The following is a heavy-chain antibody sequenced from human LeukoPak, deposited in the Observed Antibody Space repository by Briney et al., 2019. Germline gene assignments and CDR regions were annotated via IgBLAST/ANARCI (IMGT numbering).Heavy chain of an antibody. D-gene: IGHD3-9*01. V-gene: IGHV3-23*01. CDR1: GFTFSSYA. CDR3: AKVTRLRYFDWLAPLDY. J-gene: IGHJ4*02. CDR2: ISGSGGST. Sequence: GGSLRLSCAASGFTFSSYAMSWVRQAPGKGLGWVSAISGSGGSTYYADSVKGRFTISRDNSKNTLYLQMNSLRAEDTAVYYCAKVTRLRYFDWLAPLDYWGQGTLVTVSS.